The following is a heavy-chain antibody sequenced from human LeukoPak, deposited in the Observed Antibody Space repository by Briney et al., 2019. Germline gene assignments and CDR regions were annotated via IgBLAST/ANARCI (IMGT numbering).Heavy chain of an antibody. CDR2: IIPMLGLT. J-gene: IGHJ4*02. Sequence: SVKVSCKASGGTFTNSAISWVRQAPGQGLEWMGRIIPMLGLTNYAEKFQGRVTITADTSTSTVYMEVRSLTSGDTAVYYCATKEIESGTPLDYWGQGTLVIVSS. V-gene: IGHV1-69*04. CDR1: GGTFTNSA. CDR3: ATKEIESGTPLDY. D-gene: IGHD1-1*01.